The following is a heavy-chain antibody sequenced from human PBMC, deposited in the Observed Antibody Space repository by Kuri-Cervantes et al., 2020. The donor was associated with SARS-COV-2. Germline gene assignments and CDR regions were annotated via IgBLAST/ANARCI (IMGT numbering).Heavy chain of an antibody. D-gene: IGHD4-11*01. CDR2: ISYDGTID. CDR1: GFILFNHG. Sequence: GESLKISCAASGFILFNHGMHWVRQAPGKGLEWVALISYDGTIDYYADSVRGRFTISRDSSKKTVFLQMNSLTVEDTAVYFCARDPAPQQSYYYGMDAWGHGTRVTVSS. CDR3: ARDPAPQQSYYYGMDA. J-gene: IGHJ6*02. V-gene: IGHV3-33*08.